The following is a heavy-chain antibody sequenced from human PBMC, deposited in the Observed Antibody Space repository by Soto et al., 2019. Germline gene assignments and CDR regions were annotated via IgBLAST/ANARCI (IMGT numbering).Heavy chain of an antibody. V-gene: IGHV3-11*05. CDR3: ASYSGGSYGSGSYDY. CDR2: ISSSSSYT. CDR1: GFTFSDYY. J-gene: IGHJ4*02. D-gene: IGHD3-10*01. Sequence: QVQLVESGGGLVKPGGSLRLSCAASGFTFSDYYMSWIRQTPGKGLEWVSYISSSSSYTNYADSVKGRFTISRDNAKNCLYRPMNSLRAEDTAVYYCASYSGGSYGSGSYDYWGQGTLVTVSS.